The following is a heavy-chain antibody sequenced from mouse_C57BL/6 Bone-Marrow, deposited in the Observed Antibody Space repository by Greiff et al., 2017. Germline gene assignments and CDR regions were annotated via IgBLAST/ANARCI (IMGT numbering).Heavy chain of an antibody. D-gene: IGHD3-1*01. V-gene: IGHV1-81*01. CDR3: ARGAPDAMDY. CDR1: GYTFTSYG. J-gene: IGHJ4*01. Sequence: VQLQQSGAELARPGASVKLSCKASGYTFTSYGISWVKQRTGKGLEWIGEIYPRSGNTYYNEKFKGKATLTADKSSSTAYMELRSLTSEDSAVYFCARGAPDAMDYWGQGTSVTVSS. CDR2: IYPRSGNT.